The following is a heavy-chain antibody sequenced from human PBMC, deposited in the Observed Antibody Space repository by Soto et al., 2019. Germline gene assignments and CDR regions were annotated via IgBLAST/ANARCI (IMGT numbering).Heavy chain of an antibody. J-gene: IGHJ5*02. V-gene: IGHV3-21*01. D-gene: IGHD6-19*01. CDR1: GFTFSSYS. Sequence: GGSLRLSCAASGFTFSSYSMNWVRQAPGKGLEWVSSISSSSSYIYYADSVKGRFTISRDNAKNSLYLQMNSLRAEDTAVYYCAKQWLEYYNWFDPWGQGTLVTVSS. CDR3: AKQWLEYYNWFDP. CDR2: ISSSSSYI.